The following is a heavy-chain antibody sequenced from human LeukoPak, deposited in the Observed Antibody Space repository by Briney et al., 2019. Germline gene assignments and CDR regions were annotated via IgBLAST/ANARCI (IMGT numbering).Heavy chain of an antibody. J-gene: IGHJ6*02. V-gene: IGHV3-21*01. CDR1: GFTFSSYI. D-gene: IGHD4-23*01. CDR2: ISSSGSYI. Sequence: GGSLRPSCAASGFTFSSYIMNWVRQAPGKGLEWVSSISSSGSYIYYADSVKGRFTISRDNAKNSLYLQINSLKAEDRAVYYCARDPYYGSNSRYYYYYGMDVWGQGTTVTVSS. CDR3: ARDPYYGSNSRYYYYYGMDV.